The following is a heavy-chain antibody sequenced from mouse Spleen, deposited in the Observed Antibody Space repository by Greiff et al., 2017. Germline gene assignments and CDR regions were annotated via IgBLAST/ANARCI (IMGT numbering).Heavy chain of an antibody. V-gene: IGHV2-6-1*01. J-gene: IGHJ4*01. CDR3: ARHGGLRYHYYAMDY. CDR1: GFSLTSYG. CDR2: IWSDGST. Sequence: VKLVESGPGLVAPSQSLSITCTISGFSLTSYGVHWVRQPPGKGLEWLVVIWSDGSTTYNSALKSRLSISKDNSKSQVFLKMNSLQTDDTAMYYCARHGGLRYHYYAMDYWGQGTSVTVSS. D-gene: IGHD1-1*01.